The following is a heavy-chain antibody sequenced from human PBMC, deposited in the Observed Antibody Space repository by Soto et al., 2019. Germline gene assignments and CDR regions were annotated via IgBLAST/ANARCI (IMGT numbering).Heavy chain of an antibody. D-gene: IGHD3-10*01. CDR1: GFSLSTSGVG. J-gene: IGHJ5*02. CDR2: IYWNDDK. V-gene: IGHV2-5*01. Sequence: SGPTLVNPTQTLTLTCTFSGFSLSTSGVGVGWIRQPPGKALEWLALIYWNDDKRYSPSLKSRLTITKDTSKNQVVLTMTNMDPVDTATYYCAHWSQSLMYYYGSGSSYNWFDPWGQGTLVTVSS. CDR3: AHWSQSLMYYYGSGSSYNWFDP.